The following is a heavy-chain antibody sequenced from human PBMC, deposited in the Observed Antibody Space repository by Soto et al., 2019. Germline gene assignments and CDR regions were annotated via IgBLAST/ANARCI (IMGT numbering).Heavy chain of an antibody. CDR3: ARAGFGHGLDV. D-gene: IGHD3-16*01. J-gene: IGHJ6*02. Sequence: EVELVESGGGLVQAGGSLRVSCGVSGFTSSDHYMYWVRHSPGNGLEWVGRTANKRSRYTTEYAASVKGRFIISRDDSKNSVYLQMNSLKIEDTAEYYCARAGFGHGLDVWGQGTTVTVSS. V-gene: IGHV3-72*01. CDR1: GFTSSDHY. CDR2: TANKRSRYTT.